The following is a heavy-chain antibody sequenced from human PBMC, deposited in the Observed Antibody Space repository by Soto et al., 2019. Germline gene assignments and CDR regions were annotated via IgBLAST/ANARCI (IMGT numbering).Heavy chain of an antibody. J-gene: IGHJ4*02. D-gene: IGHD6-19*01. CDR1: GFTISSNY. Sequence: PGGSLRLSCAAFGFTISSNYMTWVRQAPGKGLEWVSAISGSGGSTYYADSVKGRFTISRDNSKNTLYLQMNSLRAEDTAVYYCAKEPLAVAGYYFDYWGQGTLVTVSS. CDR3: AKEPLAVAGYYFDY. V-gene: IGHV3-23*01. CDR2: ISGSGGST.